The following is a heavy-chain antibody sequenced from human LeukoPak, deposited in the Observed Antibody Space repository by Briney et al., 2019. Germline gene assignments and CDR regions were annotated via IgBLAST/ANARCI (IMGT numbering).Heavy chain of an antibody. CDR2: INPNSGGT. CDR1: GYTFTGYY. Sequence: GASVKVSCKASGYTFTGYYMHWVRQAPGQGLEWMGRINPNSGGTNYAQKFQGRVTMTRDTSISTAYMELSRLRSDDTAVYYCASSYSSGWYGGFDYWGQGTLVTVSS. D-gene: IGHD6-19*01. J-gene: IGHJ4*02. V-gene: IGHV1-2*06. CDR3: ASSYSSGWYGGFDY.